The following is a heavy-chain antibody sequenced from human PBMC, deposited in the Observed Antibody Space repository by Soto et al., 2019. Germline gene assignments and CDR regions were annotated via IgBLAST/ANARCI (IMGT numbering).Heavy chain of an antibody. CDR2: ISYDGSNK. J-gene: IGHJ5*02. Sequence: PGGSLRLSCAASGFTFSSYAMHWVRQAPGKGLEWVAVISYDGSNKYYADSVKGRFTISRDNSKNTLYLQMNSLRAEDTAVYYYARDLKVLVRGHNWFDPWGQGTLVTVSS. CDR3: ARDLKVLVRGHNWFDP. CDR1: GFTFSSYA. D-gene: IGHD3-10*01. V-gene: IGHV3-30-3*01.